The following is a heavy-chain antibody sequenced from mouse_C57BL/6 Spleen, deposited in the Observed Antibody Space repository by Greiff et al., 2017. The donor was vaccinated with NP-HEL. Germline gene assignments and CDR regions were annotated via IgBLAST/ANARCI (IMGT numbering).Heavy chain of an antibody. CDR3: ARPFYYGTFDY. Sequence: EVQLQQSGPVLVKPGASVKMSCKASGYTFTDYYMNWVKQSHGKSLEWIGVINPYNGGTSYNQKFKGKATLTVDKSSSTAYMELNSLTSEDSAVYYCARPFYYGTFDYWGQGTTLTVSS. D-gene: IGHD2-1*01. J-gene: IGHJ2*01. CDR1: GYTFTDYY. CDR2: INPYNGGT. V-gene: IGHV1-19*01.